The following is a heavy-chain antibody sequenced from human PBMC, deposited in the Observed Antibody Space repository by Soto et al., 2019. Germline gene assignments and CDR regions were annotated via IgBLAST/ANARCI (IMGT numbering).Heavy chain of an antibody. J-gene: IGHJ4*02. CDR2: IYYSVIT. D-gene: IGHD3-16*01. CDR1: CGSISSYY. Sequence: PSETLSLTCTVACGSISSYYWSWIRQPPGNGLYCIGYIYYSVITNXXPSLKSRXXISVDTSKNHXSLKLXSVTAAYTAVYYCARRYGGNFDYWCQGTLVTVSS. CDR3: ARRYGGNFDY. V-gene: IGHV4-59*01.